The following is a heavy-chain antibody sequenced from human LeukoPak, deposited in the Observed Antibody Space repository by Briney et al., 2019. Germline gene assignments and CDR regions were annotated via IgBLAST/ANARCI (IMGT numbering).Heavy chain of an antibody. D-gene: IGHD5-18*01. V-gene: IGHV3-74*01. Sequence: GGSLRRSCAASGFTFSNYWMHWVRQVPGKGLVWVSRVNIDGSTTSYADSVKGRFTISRDNANNTLLLQMNGLRAEDTAVYFCARDGKIQPWLKNYFYGMDVWGQGTTVTVSS. CDR1: GFTFSNYW. CDR2: VNIDGSTT. CDR3: ARDGKIQPWLKNYFYGMDV. J-gene: IGHJ6*02.